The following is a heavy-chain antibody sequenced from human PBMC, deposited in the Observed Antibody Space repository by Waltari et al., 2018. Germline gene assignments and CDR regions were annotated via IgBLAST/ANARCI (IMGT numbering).Heavy chain of an antibody. CDR3: AKDRRGRSIAVAGMVDY. CDR2: ISYDGSNK. Sequence: QVQLVESGGGVVQPGRSLRLSCAASGFTFISYGMHWVRQAPGKGLEWVAVISYDGSNKYYADSVKGRFTISRDNSKNTLYLQMNSLRAEDTAVYYCAKDRRGRSIAVAGMVDYWGQGTLVTVSS. J-gene: IGHJ4*02. CDR1: GFTFISYG. V-gene: IGHV3-30*18. D-gene: IGHD6-19*01.